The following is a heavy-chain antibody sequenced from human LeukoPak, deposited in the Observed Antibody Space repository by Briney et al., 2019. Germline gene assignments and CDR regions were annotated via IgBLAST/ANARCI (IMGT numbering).Heavy chain of an antibody. Sequence: PGGSLRLSCAASGFTFSSYAMSWVRQAPGKGLDWVSAISGSGGSTYYADSVKGRFTIARDNSKNTLYLQMNSLRAEDTAVSYCANIIFGSGWSPPWFDPWGQGTLVTVSS. V-gene: IGHV3-23*01. CDR3: ANIIFGSGWSPPWFDP. J-gene: IGHJ5*02. CDR1: GFTFSSYA. CDR2: ISGSGGST. D-gene: IGHD6-19*01.